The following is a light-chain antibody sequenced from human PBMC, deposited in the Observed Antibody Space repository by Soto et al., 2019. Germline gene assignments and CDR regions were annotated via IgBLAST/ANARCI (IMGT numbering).Light chain of an antibody. J-gene: IGKJ4*01. CDR3: QQFNNSPLT. V-gene: IGKV1D-13*01. CDR2: DAS. CDR1: QGIRSA. Sequence: AIQLTQSPSSLSASVGDRVTITCRASQGIRSALTWYQQKPGKAPNLLIYDASSLESGVPPRFSGSGSGTDFTLTISSLKPKDFATYYCQQFNNSPLTFGGGTKVEIK.